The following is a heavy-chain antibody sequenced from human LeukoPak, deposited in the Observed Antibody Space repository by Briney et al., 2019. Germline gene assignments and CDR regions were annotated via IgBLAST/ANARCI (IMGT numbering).Heavy chain of an antibody. V-gene: IGHV4-59*06. CDR3: ARSDDSSGYYPPGPFDI. CDR2: IYYSGST. J-gene: IGHJ3*02. D-gene: IGHD3-22*01. CDR1: GGSMSPYH. Sequence: SETLSLTCTVSGGSMSPYHWGWIRQPPGKGLEWIGYIYYSGSTYYNPSLKSRVTISVDTSKNQFSLKLSSVTAADTAVYYCARSDDSSGYYPPGPFDIWGQGTMVTVSS.